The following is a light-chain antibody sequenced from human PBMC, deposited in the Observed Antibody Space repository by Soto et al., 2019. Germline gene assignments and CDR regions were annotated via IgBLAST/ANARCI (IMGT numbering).Light chain of an antibody. V-gene: IGKV1-9*01. CDR2: AAS. CDR3: QQYHSFPIT. Sequence: DIQLTQSPSFLSASVGDRVTITCRATQGISSYLAWYQQKPGKAPELLIYAASTLQSGVPSRFSGSGSGTDFTLTISCLQSEDFATYYCQQYHSFPITFGQGTRLEIK. CDR1: QGISSY. J-gene: IGKJ5*01.